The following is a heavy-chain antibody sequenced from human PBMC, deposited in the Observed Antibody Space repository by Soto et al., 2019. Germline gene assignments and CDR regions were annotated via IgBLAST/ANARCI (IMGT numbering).Heavy chain of an antibody. CDR1: GFTFDDYG. J-gene: IGHJ4*02. Sequence: GSLRLSCAASGFTFDDYGMSCVRQAPGKGLEWLSGINWNGVNTGYADSVKGRFTISRDNDKNSLYLQMNILRAVVPALYYCASALPPFDFWGQGTLVTVS. CDR2: INWNGVNT. V-gene: IGHV3-20*04. CDR3: ASALPPFDF.